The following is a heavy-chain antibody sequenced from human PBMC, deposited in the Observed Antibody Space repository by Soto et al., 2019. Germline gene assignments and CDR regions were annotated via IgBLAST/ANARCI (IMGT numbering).Heavy chain of an antibody. V-gene: IGHV4-59*01. J-gene: IGHJ6*02. CDR1: GGSISSYY. CDR3: ARVVGGYYDFWSGPGGYYGMDV. Sequence: SETLSLTCTVSGGSISSYYWSWIRQPPGKGLEWIGYIYYSGSTNYNPSLKSRVTISVDTSKNQFSLKLSSVTAADTAVYYCARVVGGYYDFWSGPGGYYGMDVWGQGTTVTVSS. CDR2: IYYSGST. D-gene: IGHD3-3*01.